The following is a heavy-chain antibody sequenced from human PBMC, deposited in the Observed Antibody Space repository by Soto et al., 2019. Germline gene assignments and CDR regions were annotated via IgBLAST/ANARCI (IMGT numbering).Heavy chain of an antibody. Sequence: GETLKISCKGSGYSFTSYCISWVRQMPGKGLEWMGRIDPSDSYSNYSPSFQGHVTISADKSISTAYLQWNSLKASDTAIYYCARLSVVDYYGMDVWGQGTTVTVSS. CDR1: GYSFTSYC. CDR2: IDPSDSYS. CDR3: ARLSVVDYYGMDV. J-gene: IGHJ6*02. D-gene: IGHD3-22*01. V-gene: IGHV5-10-1*01.